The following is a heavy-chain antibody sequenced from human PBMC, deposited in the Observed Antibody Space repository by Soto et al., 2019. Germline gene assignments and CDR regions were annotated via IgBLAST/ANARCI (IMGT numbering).Heavy chain of an antibody. D-gene: IGHD2-2*01. CDR1: GGTFSGYA. J-gene: IGHJ6*02. Sequence: SVKVSCKASGGTFSGYAISWVRQAPGQGLEWMGGIIPIFGTANYAQKFQGRVTITADESTSTAYMELSSLRSEDTAVYYCASSPLLYCSSTSCSDYYYGMDVWGQGTTVTVSS. CDR2: IIPIFGTA. V-gene: IGHV1-69*13. CDR3: ASSPLLYCSSTSCSDYYYGMDV.